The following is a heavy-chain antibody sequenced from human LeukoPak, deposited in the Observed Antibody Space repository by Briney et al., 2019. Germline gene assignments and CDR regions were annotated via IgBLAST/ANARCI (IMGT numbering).Heavy chain of an antibody. CDR2: IYYSGST. Sequence: SETLSLTCTVSGVSISSYYWSWIRQPPGKGLEWIGYIYYSGSTNYNPSLKSRVTISVDTSKNQFSLKLSSVTAADTAVYYCARLTFRDEPIDYWGQGTLVTVSS. CDR1: GVSISSYY. J-gene: IGHJ4*02. V-gene: IGHV4-59*08. D-gene: IGHD2/OR15-2a*01. CDR3: ARLTFRDEPIDY.